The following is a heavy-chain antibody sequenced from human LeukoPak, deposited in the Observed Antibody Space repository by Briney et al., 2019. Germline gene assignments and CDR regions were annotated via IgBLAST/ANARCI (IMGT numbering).Heavy chain of an antibody. V-gene: IGHV4-34*01. CDR3: ATNVLLWFGELLVGNWFDP. CDR2: INHSGST. Sequence: PSETLSLTCAVYGGSFSGYYWSWIRQPPGKGLEWIGEINHSGSTNYNPSLKSRVTISVDTSKNQFSLKLSSVTAADTAVYYCATNVLLWFGELLVGNWFDPWGQGTLVTVSS. D-gene: IGHD3-10*01. J-gene: IGHJ5*02. CDR1: GGSFSGYY.